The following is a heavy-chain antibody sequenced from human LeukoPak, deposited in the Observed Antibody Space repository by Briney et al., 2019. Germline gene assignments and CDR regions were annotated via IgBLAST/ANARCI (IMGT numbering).Heavy chain of an antibody. V-gene: IGHV3-74*01. Sequence: GGSLRLSCAASGFTFTRYWMHWVRQAPGKGLVWVSRVNPDGSSTIYGDSVKGRFTSSRDNAKNTLYLQMNSLRAEDTAVYYCARGGSYGDYWGQGILVTVS. CDR1: GFTFTRYW. CDR3: ARGGSYGDY. J-gene: IGHJ4*02. CDR2: VNPDGSST. D-gene: IGHD3-16*01.